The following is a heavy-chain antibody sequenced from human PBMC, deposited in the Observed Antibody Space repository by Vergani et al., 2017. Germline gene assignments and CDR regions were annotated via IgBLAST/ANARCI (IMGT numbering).Heavy chain of an antibody. CDR3: AKANPRNSGYDYLYYYHAMDV. CDR2: ISGSGGST. Sequence: EVQLLQSEGAVVQPGGSLRLSCVASGFTFSSHAMSWVRQGHGQGLEWVSGISGSGGSTYYAGSVKGRFTISRDSSKNTLYLQMNSLSAGDTAVYYCAKANPRNSGYDYLYYYHAMDVWGKGTTVTVS. J-gene: IGHJ6*04. CDR1: GFTFSSHA. V-gene: IGHV3-23*01. D-gene: IGHD5-12*01.